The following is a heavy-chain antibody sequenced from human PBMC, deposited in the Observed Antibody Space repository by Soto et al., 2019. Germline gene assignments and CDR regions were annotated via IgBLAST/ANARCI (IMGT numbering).Heavy chain of an antibody. V-gene: IGHV3-21*01. Sequence: XVSLLLSCAASGFTFSSYSMNWVRQAPGKGLEWVSSISSSSSYIYYADSVKGRFTISRDNAKNSLYLQMNSLRAEDTAVYYCARSECGGDCYYYYYYGMDVWGQGTTVTVSS. CDR3: ARSECGGDCYYYYYYGMDV. D-gene: IGHD2-21*02. CDR1: GFTFSSYS. J-gene: IGHJ6*02. CDR2: ISSSSSYI.